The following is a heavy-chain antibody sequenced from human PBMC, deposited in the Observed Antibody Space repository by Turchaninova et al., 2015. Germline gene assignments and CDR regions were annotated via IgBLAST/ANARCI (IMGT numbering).Heavy chain of an antibody. CDR2: VKSQTEGGTI. CDR1: GVTFSDAW. CDR3: TTDYDYGDHMGDY. J-gene: IGHJ4*02. V-gene: IGHV3-15*07. Sequence: EVQLVETGGGLVTPGESLRLSCAASGVTFSDAWRACVRQAPGKGLEGVGLVKSQTEGGTIDYAESVKGRFTISRDDTDDTLYLQMSSLKAEDTAVYYCTTDYDYGDHMGDYWGQGTLVTVSS. D-gene: IGHD4-17*01.